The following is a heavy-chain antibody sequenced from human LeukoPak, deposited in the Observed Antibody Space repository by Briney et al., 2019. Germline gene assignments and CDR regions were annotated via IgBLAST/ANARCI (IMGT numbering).Heavy chain of an antibody. V-gene: IGHV3-33*01. D-gene: IGHD6-13*01. Sequence: GSLRLSCAASGFTFSSYGMHWVRQAPGKGLEWVAVIWYDGSNKYYADSVKGRFTISRDNSKNTLYLQMNSLRAEDTAVYYCARDPRLYSSSWMYYFDFWGQGTLVTVYS. J-gene: IGHJ4*02. CDR2: IWYDGSNK. CDR1: GFTFSSYG. CDR3: ARDPRLYSSSWMYYFDF.